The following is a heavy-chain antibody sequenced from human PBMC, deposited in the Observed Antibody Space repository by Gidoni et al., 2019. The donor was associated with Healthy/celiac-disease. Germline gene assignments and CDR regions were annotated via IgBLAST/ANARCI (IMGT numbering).Heavy chain of an antibody. Sequence: EVQLLESGGGLVQPGGSLRLSCAASGFTFSIYAMSWVRQAPGKGLEWVSAISGSGGSTYYADSVKGRFTISRDNSKNTLYLQMNSLRAEDTAVYYCAKDPNYGGNSEAVQGVYWGQGTLVTVSS. CDR2: ISGSGGST. CDR1: GFTFSIYA. D-gene: IGHD4-17*01. CDR3: AKDPNYGGNSEAVQGVY. J-gene: IGHJ4*02. V-gene: IGHV3-23*01.